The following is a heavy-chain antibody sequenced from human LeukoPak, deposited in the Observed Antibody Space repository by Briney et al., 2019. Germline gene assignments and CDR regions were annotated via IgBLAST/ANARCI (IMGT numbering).Heavy chain of an antibody. V-gene: IGHV3-53*04. CDR1: GFSFSNTY. J-gene: IGHJ6*02. CDR3: ARSAARLRYYYAMDV. D-gene: IGHD6-6*01. CDR2: IYSGDSG. Sequence: GGSLRLSCAASGFSFSNTYMSWVRQAPGKGLEWVSVIYSGDSGVSTYYAVKGRFTISRHNSKNTLYLQMSSLRAEDTAVYFCARSAARLRYYYAMDVWGQGTTVTVCS.